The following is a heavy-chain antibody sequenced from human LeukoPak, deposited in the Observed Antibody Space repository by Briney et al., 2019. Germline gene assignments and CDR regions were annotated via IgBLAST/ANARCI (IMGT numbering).Heavy chain of an antibody. CDR2: IYTSGSP. CDR3: ARRHNNYYFDY. D-gene: IGHD4-11*01. V-gene: IGHV4-4*09. CDR1: GGSISSYY. J-gene: IGHJ4*02. Sequence: SETLSLTCTVSGGSISSYYWTWIRQPPGKGLEWIGYIYTSGSPIYSPSLKSRVTMSVDTAENQFSLNLSSVTAADTAVYYCARRHNNYYFDYWGQGALVTVSS.